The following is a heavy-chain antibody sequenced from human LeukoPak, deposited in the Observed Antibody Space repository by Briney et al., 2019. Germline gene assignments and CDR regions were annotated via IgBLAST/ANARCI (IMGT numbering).Heavy chain of an antibody. CDR2: ISSSSSYI. Sequence: GGSLRLSCAASGFTFSSYSMDWVRQAPGRGLEWVSSISSSSSYIYYADSVKGRFTISRDNAKNSLYLQMNSLRAEDTAVNYCARVSQWELAEAFDIWGQGTMVTVSS. J-gene: IGHJ3*02. D-gene: IGHD1-26*01. CDR3: ARVSQWELAEAFDI. V-gene: IGHV3-21*01. CDR1: GFTFSSYS.